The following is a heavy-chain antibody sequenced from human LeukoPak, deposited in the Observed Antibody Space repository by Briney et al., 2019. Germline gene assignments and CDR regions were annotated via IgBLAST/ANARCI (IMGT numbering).Heavy chain of an antibody. Sequence: GGSLRLSCAASGFTFSSYNMNWFRQAPGKGLEWVSHISIGSSNIYYADSVKGRFTISRDNTKNSLYLQMNSLRAEDTAVYFCARGSGSYSRWGQGTLVTVSS. CDR2: ISIGSSNI. CDR1: GFTFSSYN. D-gene: IGHD1-26*01. V-gene: IGHV3-48*04. J-gene: IGHJ4*02. CDR3: ARGSGSYSR.